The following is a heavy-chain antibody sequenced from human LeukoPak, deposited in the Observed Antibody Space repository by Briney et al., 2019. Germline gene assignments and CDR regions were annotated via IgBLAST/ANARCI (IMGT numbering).Heavy chain of an antibody. V-gene: IGHV5-51*01. Sequence: GESLKISCKGSGYSFTSYWIGWVRQMPGKGLEWMGIIYPGDSDTRYSPSFQGQVTISADKSISTAYLQWSSLKASDTAMFYRARTGYSSGWYGGFDIWGQGTKVTVSS. D-gene: IGHD6-13*01. J-gene: IGHJ3*02. CDR2: IYPGDSDT. CDR1: GYSFTSYW. CDR3: ARTGYSSGWYGGFDI.